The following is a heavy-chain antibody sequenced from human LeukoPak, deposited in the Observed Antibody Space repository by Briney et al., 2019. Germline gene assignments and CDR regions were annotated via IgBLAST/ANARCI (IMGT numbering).Heavy chain of an antibody. D-gene: IGHD1-1*01. CDR3: AKDRVWNSFHS. V-gene: IGHV3-74*01. J-gene: IGHJ4*02. CDR1: GFTFSSSC. CDR2: IDTDGSSI. Sequence: GGSLRLSCAASGFTFSSSCMNWVRQVPGKGLEWVSRIDTDGSSINYADSVKGRFTISRDNAKNTLYLQMNSLNNEDTAVYYCAKDRVWNSFHSWGQGTLVTVSS.